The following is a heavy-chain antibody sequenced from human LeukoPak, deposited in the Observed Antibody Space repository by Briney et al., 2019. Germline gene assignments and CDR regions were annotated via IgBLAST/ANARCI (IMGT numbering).Heavy chain of an antibody. D-gene: IGHD6-19*01. J-gene: IGHJ3*02. CDR3: ASTFWDSIAVAATVTDAFDI. CDR2: IYPGDSDT. CDR1: GYSFTSYW. Sequence: GGSLTISCKGSGYSFTSYWIGWVRQMPGKGLEWMGIIYPGDSDTRYSPSFQGQVTISADKSISTAYLQWSSLKASDTAMYYCASTFWDSIAVAATVTDAFDIWGQGTMVTVSS. V-gene: IGHV5-51*01.